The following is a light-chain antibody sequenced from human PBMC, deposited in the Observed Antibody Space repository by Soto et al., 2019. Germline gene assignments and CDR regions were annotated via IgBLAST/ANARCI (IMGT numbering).Light chain of an antibody. CDR3: SSYTSISTLV. Sequence: QSALTQPASVSGSPGQSITISCTGTSSDVGGYNYVSWYQQHPGKAPNLMIYDVSNRPSGVSNRFSGSNSGNTASLTISGLQAEDEADYYCSSYTSISTLVFGGGTKLTVL. J-gene: IGLJ2*01. CDR2: DVS. CDR1: SSDVGGYNY. V-gene: IGLV2-14*01.